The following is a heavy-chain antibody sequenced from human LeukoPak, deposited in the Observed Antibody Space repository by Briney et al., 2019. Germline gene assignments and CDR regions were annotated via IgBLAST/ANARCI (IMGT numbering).Heavy chain of an antibody. D-gene: IGHD6-6*01. CDR1: GGSISAYY. CDR3: ARFGTSSSRFFDQ. J-gene: IGHJ4*02. CDR2: IHYSGTT. Sequence: SETLSLTCTVSGGSISAYYWSWIRQPPGKGLERIGYIHYSGTTNYYPSLKSRVTIALDTSKNQFSLKLNSVTAADTAVYYCARFGTSSSRFFDQWGQGTLVTVSS. V-gene: IGHV4-59*01.